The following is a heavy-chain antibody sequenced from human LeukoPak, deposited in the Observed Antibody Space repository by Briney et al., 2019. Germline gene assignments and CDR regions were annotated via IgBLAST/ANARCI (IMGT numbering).Heavy chain of an antibody. V-gene: IGHV3-21*01. D-gene: IGHD3-16*01. CDR1: GFTFSSYS. CDR3: ARVEGQGDPSYDAFDI. J-gene: IGHJ3*02. CDR2: ISSSSSYI. Sequence: PGGSLRLSCAASGFTFSSYSMNWVRQAPGKGLEWVSSISSSSSYIYYADSVKGRFTISRDNAKNSLYLQMNSLRAEDTAVYYCARVEGQGDPSYDAFDIWGQGTMATVSS.